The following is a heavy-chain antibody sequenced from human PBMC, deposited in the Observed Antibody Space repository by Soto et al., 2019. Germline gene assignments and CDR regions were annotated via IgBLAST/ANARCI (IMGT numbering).Heavy chain of an antibody. J-gene: IGHJ6*02. CDR2: IIPIFGTA. V-gene: IGHV1-69*13. CDR1: GGTFSSYA. CDR3: ARDPFMRAVGSSYYYYYYGMDV. Sequence: ASVKVSCKASGGTFSSYAISWVRQAPGQGLEWMGGIIPIFGTANYAQKFQGRVTITADESTSTAHMELSSLRSEDTAVYYCARDPFMRAVGSSYYYYYYGMDVWGQGTTVPVSS. D-gene: IGHD1-26*01.